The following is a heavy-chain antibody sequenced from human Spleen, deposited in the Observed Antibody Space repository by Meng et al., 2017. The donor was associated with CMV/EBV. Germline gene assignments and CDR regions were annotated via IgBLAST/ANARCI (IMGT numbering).Heavy chain of an antibody. V-gene: IGHV4-31*02. J-gene: IGHJ6*02. D-gene: IGHD6-13*01. CDR2: IYYSGST. CDR3: ARDRSSSYYYYYGMDV. CDR1: SISGGGYY. Sequence: SISGGGYYWSWIRQHPGKGLEWIGYIYYSGSTYYNPSLKSRVTISVDTSKNQFSLKLSSVTAADTAVYYCARDRSSSYYYYYGMDVWGQGTTVTVSS.